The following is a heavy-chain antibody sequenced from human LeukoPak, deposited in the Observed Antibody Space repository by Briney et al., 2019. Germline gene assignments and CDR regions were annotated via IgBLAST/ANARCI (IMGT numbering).Heavy chain of an antibody. V-gene: IGHV3-23*01. CDR1: GFTFSSYA. CDR2: ISDSGGST. CDR3: AKTIGGSSWYWYYFDY. Sequence: GGSLRLSCAASGFTFSSYAMSWVRQAPGKGLEWVSAISDSGGSTYYADSVKGRFTISRDNSKNTLYLQMNSLRAEDTAVYYCAKTIGGSSWYWYYFDYWGQGTLVTVSS. D-gene: IGHD6-13*01. J-gene: IGHJ4*02.